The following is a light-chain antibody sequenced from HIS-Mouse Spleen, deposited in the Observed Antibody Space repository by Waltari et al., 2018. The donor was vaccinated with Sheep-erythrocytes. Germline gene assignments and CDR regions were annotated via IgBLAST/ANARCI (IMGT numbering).Light chain of an antibody. J-gene: IGLJ3*02. CDR2: EGS. V-gene: IGLV2-23*01. CDR1: SSDVGSYNL. Sequence: QSALTQPASVSGSPGQSITISCTGTSSDVGSYNLVSWYQQHPGKAPKLMIYEGSKRPSGVSNSFSGSKSGNTASLTISGRQAEDEADYYCCSYAGSSTPWVFGGGTKLTVL. CDR3: CSYAGSSTPWV.